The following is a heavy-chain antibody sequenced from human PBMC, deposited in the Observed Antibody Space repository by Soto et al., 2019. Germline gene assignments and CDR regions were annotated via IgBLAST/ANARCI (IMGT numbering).Heavy chain of an antibody. Sequence: GASVKVSCKASGYTFTSYYMHWVRQAPGQGLEWMGIINPSGGSTSYAQKFQGRVTITADESTSTAYMELSSLRSEDTAVYYCARAALQDSPQTYSSGWTFDYWGQGTLVTVSS. CDR2: INPSGGST. V-gene: IGHV1-46*01. J-gene: IGHJ4*02. CDR1: GYTFTSYY. CDR3: ARAALQDSPQTYSSGWTFDY. D-gene: IGHD6-19*01.